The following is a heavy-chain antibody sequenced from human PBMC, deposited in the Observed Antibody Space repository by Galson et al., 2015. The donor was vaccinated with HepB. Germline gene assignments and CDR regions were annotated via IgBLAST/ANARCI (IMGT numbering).Heavy chain of an antibody. J-gene: IGHJ4*02. V-gene: IGHV3-23*01. CDR2: ISSSGGRT. CDR3: AKDRDYYDSISEFDS. CDR1: GFTFSNYA. D-gene: IGHD3-22*01. Sequence: SLRLSCAASGFTFSNYAMTWVRQAPGRGLEWVSGISSSGGRTYYADSVKGRFTISRDNSKNTVYLQMNSLRVEDTAVYFCAKDRDYYDSISEFDSWGQGTLVTVSS.